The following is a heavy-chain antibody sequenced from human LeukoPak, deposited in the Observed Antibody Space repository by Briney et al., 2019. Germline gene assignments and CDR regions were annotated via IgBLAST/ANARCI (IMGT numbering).Heavy chain of an antibody. CDR2: FDPEDGET. Sequence: ASVKVSCKVSGYTLTDLSMHWVRQAPGKGLEWMGGFDPEDGETIYAQKFQGRVTMTEDTSTDTAYMELSSLRSEDTAVYYCATQSATSGSYYDYFDYWGQGTLVTVSS. V-gene: IGHV1-24*01. J-gene: IGHJ4*02. CDR3: ATQSATSGSYYDYFDY. CDR1: GYTLTDLS. D-gene: IGHD1-26*01.